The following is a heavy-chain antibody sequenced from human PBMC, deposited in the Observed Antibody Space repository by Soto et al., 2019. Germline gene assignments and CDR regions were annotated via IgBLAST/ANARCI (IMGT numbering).Heavy chain of an antibody. CDR2: ISYDGSNK. CDR3: ASTWELPRGGPGDY. D-gene: IGHD1-26*01. V-gene: IGHV3-30*03. CDR1: GFTFSSYG. J-gene: IGHJ4*02. Sequence: QVQLVESGGGVVQPGRSLRLSCAASGFTFSSYGMHWVRQAPGKGLEWVAVISYDGSNKYYADYLKGRFTISRDNSKNTLYLQMNSLRAEDTAVYYCASTWELPRGGPGDYWGQGTLVTVSS.